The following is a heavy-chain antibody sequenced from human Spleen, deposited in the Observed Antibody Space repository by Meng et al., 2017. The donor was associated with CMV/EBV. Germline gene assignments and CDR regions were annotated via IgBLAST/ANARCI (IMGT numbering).Heavy chain of an antibody. D-gene: IGHD3-3*01. V-gene: IGHV4-31*02. CDR3: ARDSLTSTPPSYLRFFEWLSPNLTIVGY. CDR2: IYYSAST. Sequence: RQHPGKGLEWIGYIYYSASTYYIPSLKSRVTISVATSKTQFSLKLSSVTAADTAVYYCARDSLTSTPPSYLRFFEWLSPNLTIVGYWGQGTLVTVSS. J-gene: IGHJ4*02.